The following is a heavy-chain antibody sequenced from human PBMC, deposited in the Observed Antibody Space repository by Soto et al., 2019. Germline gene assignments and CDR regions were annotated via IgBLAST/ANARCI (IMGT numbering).Heavy chain of an antibody. Sequence: QVQLVQSGGEVKKPGSSVTVSCKASGGTFGNSAISWVRQAPGQGLEWMGGIIPIFPTPDYAQKFQGRVTMFDVESTSTAYKDGISQRSEDRVVSYCARDNDRLQLGGNYYYGMDVWGQGTTVTVSS. CDR3: ARDNDRLQLGGNYYYGMDV. CDR1: GGTFGNSA. V-gene: IGHV1-69*12. J-gene: IGHJ6*02. CDR2: IIPIFPTP. D-gene: IGHD1-1*01.